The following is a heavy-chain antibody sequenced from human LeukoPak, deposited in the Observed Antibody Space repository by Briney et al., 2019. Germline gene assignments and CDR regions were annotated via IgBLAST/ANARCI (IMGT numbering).Heavy chain of an antibody. J-gene: IGHJ4*02. CDR1: GGSFSGYY. CDR2: INHSGST. CDR3: ARGHLRYFDWLLDY. D-gene: IGHD3-9*01. Sequence: SETLSLTCAVYGGSFSGYYWNWIRQPPGKGLEWIGEINHSGSTNYNPSLKSRVTISVDTSKNQFSLKLSSVTAADTAVYYCARGHLRYFDWLLDYWGQGTLVTVSS. V-gene: IGHV4-34*01.